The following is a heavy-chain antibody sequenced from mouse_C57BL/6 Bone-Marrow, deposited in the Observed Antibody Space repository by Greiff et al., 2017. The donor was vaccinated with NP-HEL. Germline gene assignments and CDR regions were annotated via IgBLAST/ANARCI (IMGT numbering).Heavy chain of an antibody. CDR3: ARHAGSSYDYFDY. V-gene: IGHV2-6-1*01. J-gene: IGHJ2*01. CDR1: GFSLTSYG. CDR2: IWSDGST. D-gene: IGHD1-1*01. Sequence: VKLMESGPGLVAPSQSLSITCTVSGFSLTSYGVHWVRQPPGKGLEWLVVIWSDGSTTYNSALKSRLSISKDNSKSQVFLKMNSLQTDDTAMYYCARHAGSSYDYFDYWGQGTTLTVSS.